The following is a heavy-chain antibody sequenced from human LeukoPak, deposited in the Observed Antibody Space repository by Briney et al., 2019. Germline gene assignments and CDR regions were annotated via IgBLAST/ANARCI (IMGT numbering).Heavy chain of an antibody. CDR3: ARDRGGGVIIDY. Sequence: ASVKVSCKASGYTFTGYYMHWVRQAPGQGLEWMGRINPNSGGTNYAQKFQGRATMTRDTSISTAYMELSRLRSDDTAVYYCARDRGGGVIIDYWGQGTLVTVSS. D-gene: IGHD3-16*02. J-gene: IGHJ4*02. CDR1: GYTFTGYY. CDR2: INPNSGGT. V-gene: IGHV1-2*06.